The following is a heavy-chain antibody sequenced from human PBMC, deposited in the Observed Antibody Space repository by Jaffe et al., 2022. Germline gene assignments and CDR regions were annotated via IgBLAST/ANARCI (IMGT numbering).Heavy chain of an antibody. D-gene: IGHD2-15*01. CDR2: ISSSSSYI. CDR3: ARDLVVVVAATPDAY. Sequence: EVQLVESGGGLVKPGGSLRLSCAASGFTFSSYSMNWVRQAPGKGLEWVSSISSSSSYIYYADSVKGRFTISRDNAKNSLYLQMNSLRAEDTAVYYCARDLVVVVAATPDAYWGQGTLVTVSS. V-gene: IGHV3-21*01. CDR1: GFTFSSYS. J-gene: IGHJ4*02.